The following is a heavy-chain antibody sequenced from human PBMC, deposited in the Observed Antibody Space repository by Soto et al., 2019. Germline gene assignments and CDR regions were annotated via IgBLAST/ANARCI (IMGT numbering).Heavy chain of an antibody. CDR2: ILPIFGTP. CDR1: GGTFSNSA. V-gene: IGHV1-69*13. CDR3: ATVAEALDTAMLKGLAH. J-gene: IGHJ4*02. Sequence: SVKVSCKASGGTFSNSAIIWVRQAPGQGLEWMGGILPIFGTPNYAQKFQGRLTISADEFSSTAYMELNILRSEDTAVYYCATVAEALDTAMLKGLAHWGQGSLVTVSS. D-gene: IGHD5-18*01.